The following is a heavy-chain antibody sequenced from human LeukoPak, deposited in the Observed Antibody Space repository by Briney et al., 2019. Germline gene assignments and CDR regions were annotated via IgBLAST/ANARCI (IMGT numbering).Heavy chain of an antibody. V-gene: IGHV3-30*03. D-gene: IGHD4-11*01. CDR2: ISYDGSNE. CDR3: ARYSRHYYYMDV. Sequence: PGRSLRLSCAAPGFTFSSYGMHWVRQAPGKGLEWVAVISYDGSNEYYADSVKGRFTISRDNSKNTLYLQMNSLRAEDTAVYYCARYSRHYYYMDVWGKGTTVTVSS. CDR1: GFTFSSYG. J-gene: IGHJ6*03.